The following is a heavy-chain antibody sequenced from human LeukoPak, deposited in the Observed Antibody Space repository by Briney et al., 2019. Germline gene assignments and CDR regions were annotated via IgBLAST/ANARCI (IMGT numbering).Heavy chain of an antibody. CDR2: ISYDGSNK. J-gene: IGHJ4*02. D-gene: IGHD3-10*01. V-gene: IGHV3-30-3*01. CDR1: GFTFSSYA. CDR3: ARDSGYYGSGSLDY. Sequence: GGSLRLSCAASGFTFSSYAMHWVRQAPGKGLEWVAVISYDGSNKYYADSVKGRFTISRDNSKTTLYLQMNSLRAEDTAVYYCARDSGYYGSGSLDYWGQGTLVTVSS.